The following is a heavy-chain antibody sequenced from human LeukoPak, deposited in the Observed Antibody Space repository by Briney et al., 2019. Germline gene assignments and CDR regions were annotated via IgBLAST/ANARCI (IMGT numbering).Heavy chain of an antibody. CDR2: IYYSGST. Sequence: SETLSLTCTVSGGSISSGGYYWSWIRQHPGKGLEWIGYIYYSGSTYYNPSLKSRVTISVDTSKNQFSLKLSSVTAADTAVYYCARGTTTVTNYHFDYWGQGTLVTVSS. CDR1: GGSISSGGYY. D-gene: IGHD4-17*01. V-gene: IGHV4-31*03. J-gene: IGHJ4*02. CDR3: ARGTTTVTNYHFDY.